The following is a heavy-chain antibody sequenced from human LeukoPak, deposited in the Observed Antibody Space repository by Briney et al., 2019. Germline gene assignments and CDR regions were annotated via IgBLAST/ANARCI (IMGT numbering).Heavy chain of an antibody. CDR2: IYYSGST. V-gene: IGHV4-59*08. CDR1: GGSISSYY. CDR3: ARRYDFWSGWIDAFDI. J-gene: IGHJ3*02. D-gene: IGHD3-3*01. Sequence: SETLSLTCTVSGGSISSYYWSWIRQPPGKGLEWIGYIYYSGSTNYNPSLKSRVTISVDTSKNQISLKLSSVTAADTAVYYCARRYDFWSGWIDAFDIWGQGTMVTVSS.